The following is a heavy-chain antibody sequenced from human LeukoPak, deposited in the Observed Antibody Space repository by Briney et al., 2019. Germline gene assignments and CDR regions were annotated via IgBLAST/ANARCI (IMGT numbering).Heavy chain of an antibody. CDR1: GFTFSSYA. CDR2: ISGSGGST. Sequence: PGGSLRLSCAASGFTFSSYAMSWVRQAPGKGLEWVSAISGSGGSTYYADSVKGRFTISRDNSKNTLYLQVNSLRAEDTAVYYCAKVGFGELPQERIDYWGQGTLVTVSS. V-gene: IGHV3-23*01. D-gene: IGHD3-10*01. J-gene: IGHJ4*02. CDR3: AKVGFGELPQERIDY.